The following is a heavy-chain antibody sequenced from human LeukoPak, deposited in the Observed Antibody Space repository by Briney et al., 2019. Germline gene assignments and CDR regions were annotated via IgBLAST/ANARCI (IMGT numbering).Heavy chain of an antibody. J-gene: IGHJ6*02. CDR1: GYSFTSYW. CDR3: ARARGRYYCYYGMDV. CDR2: IYPGDSDT. V-gene: IGHV5-51*01. Sequence: GESLKISCKGSGYSFTSYWIGWVRQMPGKGLEWMGIIYPGDSDTRYSPSFQGQVTISADKSISTAYLQWSSLKASDTAMYYCARARGRYYCYYGMDVWGQGTTVTVSS.